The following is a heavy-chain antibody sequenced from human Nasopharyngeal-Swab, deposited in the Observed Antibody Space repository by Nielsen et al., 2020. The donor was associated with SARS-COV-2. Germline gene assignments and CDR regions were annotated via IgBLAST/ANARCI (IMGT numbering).Heavy chain of an antibody. Sequence: ASVKVSCKASGYTFTSYAIHWVRQAPGQRLEWMGWINAGNGNTKYSQKFQGRVTITADESTSTAYMELSSLRSEDTAVYYCARADYYDSSGYYEYYYYMDVWGKGTTVTVSS. CDR1: GYTFTSYA. CDR2: INAGNGNT. D-gene: IGHD3-22*01. J-gene: IGHJ6*03. CDR3: ARADYYDSSGYYEYYYYMDV. V-gene: IGHV1-3*01.